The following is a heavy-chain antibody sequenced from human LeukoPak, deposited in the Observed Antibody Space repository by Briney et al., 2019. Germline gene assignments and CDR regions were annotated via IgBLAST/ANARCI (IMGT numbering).Heavy chain of an antibody. D-gene: IGHD6-19*01. Sequence: ASVNVSCKAPGYTFTSYYMHWVRQAPGQGLEWMGIINPSSGSTSYAQKCRGRVTMTRDTCTSTVYMELSSVKAKDVAVYDCARENSSGWYLFDYWGQGTLVTVSS. CDR2: INPSSGST. V-gene: IGHV1-46*01. CDR3: ARENSSGWYLFDY. J-gene: IGHJ4*02. CDR1: GYTFTSYY.